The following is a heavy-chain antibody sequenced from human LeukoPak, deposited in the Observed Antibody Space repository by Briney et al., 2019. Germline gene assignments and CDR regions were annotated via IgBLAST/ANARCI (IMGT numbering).Heavy chain of an antibody. D-gene: IGHD3-10*01. CDR1: GYTFTGYY. J-gene: IGHJ3*02. CDR2: INPNSGGR. CDR3: ARVGKILNTTVRGALVSKDGFDI. V-gene: IGHV1-2*02. Sequence: ASVKVSCKASGYTFTGYYMHWVRQAPGQGLEWMGWINPNSGGRNYAQKFQDRVTMTRDTSISTAYMELSSLRSDDTAVYYCARVGKILNTTVRGALVSKDGFDIWGQGTLVTVSS.